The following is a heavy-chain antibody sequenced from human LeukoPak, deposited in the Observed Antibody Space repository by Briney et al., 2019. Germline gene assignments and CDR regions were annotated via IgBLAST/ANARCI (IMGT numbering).Heavy chain of an antibody. D-gene: IGHD1-26*01. J-gene: IGHJ3*02. CDR3: ARTVQYAGEAFDI. Sequence: PSETLSLTCAVSGGSISSSTYYWGWIRQPPGRGLEWIGSIYYSGSTYYNPSLESRVTISVDTSKNQFSLRLSSVTAADTAVYYCARTVQYAGEAFDIWGQGTMVTVSS. CDR2: IYYSGST. CDR1: GGSISSSTYY. V-gene: IGHV4-39*01.